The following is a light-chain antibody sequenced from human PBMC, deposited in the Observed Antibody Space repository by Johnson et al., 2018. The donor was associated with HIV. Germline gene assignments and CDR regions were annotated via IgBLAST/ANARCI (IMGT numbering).Light chain of an antibody. Sequence: QSVLTQPPSVSAAPGQKVTISCSGSSSNIGNNYVSWYKQFPGTAPKLLMYENNKRPSGIPDRFSGSKSGTSATLGITGLQTGDEADDYCGTWDSSLRVGVFGTGTKVTVL. CDR3: GTWDSSLRVGV. V-gene: IGLV1-51*02. CDR1: SSNIGNNY. CDR2: ENN. J-gene: IGLJ1*01.